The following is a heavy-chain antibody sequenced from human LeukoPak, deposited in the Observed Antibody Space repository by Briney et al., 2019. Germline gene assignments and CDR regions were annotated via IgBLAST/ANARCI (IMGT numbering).Heavy chain of an antibody. V-gene: IGHV1-18*01. CDR3: ARNEVY. Sequence: ASVKVSCKASGYTFTSYGITWVRQAPGQGLEWMGWINANNGNTNYAQNLQGRVTMTRDTSTSTAYMELRSLRSDDTAVYYCARNEVYWGQGTLVTVSS. J-gene: IGHJ4*02. CDR1: GYTFTSYG. CDR2: INANNGNT.